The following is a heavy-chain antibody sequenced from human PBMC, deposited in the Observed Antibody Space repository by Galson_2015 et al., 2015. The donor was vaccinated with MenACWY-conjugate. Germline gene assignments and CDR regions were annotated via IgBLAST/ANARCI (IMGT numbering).Heavy chain of an antibody. CDR1: GYTFSSYY. J-gene: IGHJ4*02. D-gene: IGHD5-24*01. CDR2: INPSGGST. Sequence: SVKVSCKASGYTFSSYYVHWVRQAPGQGLEWMGIINPSGGSTTYAQKFQGRVTMTRDTSTSTVYMELSSLRFEDTAIYHCARNYLSFDYWGQGTLVTVSS. V-gene: IGHV1-46*03. CDR3: ARNYLSFDY.